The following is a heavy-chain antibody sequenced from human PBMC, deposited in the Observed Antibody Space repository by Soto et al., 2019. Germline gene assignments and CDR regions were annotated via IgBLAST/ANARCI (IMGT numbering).Heavy chain of an antibody. CDR2: IYSGGST. J-gene: IGHJ6*02. CDR3: ARGPSDYSSGDYYGMDV. Sequence: GGSLRLSCAASGFTVSSNYMSWVRQAPGKGLEWVSVIYSGGSTYYADSVKGRFTISRDNSKNTPYLQMNSLRAEDTAVYYCARGPSDYSSGDYYGMDVWGQGTTVTVSS. D-gene: IGHD6-19*01. CDR1: GFTVSSNY. V-gene: IGHV3-53*01.